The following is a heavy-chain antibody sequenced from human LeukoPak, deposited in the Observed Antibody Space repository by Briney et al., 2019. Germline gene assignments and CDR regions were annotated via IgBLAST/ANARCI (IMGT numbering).Heavy chain of an antibody. CDR2: IDSDGNT. D-gene: IGHD6-19*01. Sequence: GGSLRPSCAASGFTFSTYWMHWVRQAPGKGLVWVSRIDSDGNTYYADPVKSRFTISRDNAKNTVYLQMNSLRAEDTAVYYCARDEEWLVGNTWGQGNLVTVSS. V-gene: IGHV3-74*01. J-gene: IGHJ5*02. CDR1: GFTFSTYW. CDR3: ARDEEWLVGNT.